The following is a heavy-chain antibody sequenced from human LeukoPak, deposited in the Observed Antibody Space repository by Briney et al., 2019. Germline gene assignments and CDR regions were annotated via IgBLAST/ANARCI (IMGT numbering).Heavy chain of an antibody. CDR1: GYTFTSYD. CDR3: ARESVYCSGGSCYSKRIDY. CDR2: MNPNSGNT. Sequence: ASVKVSCKASGYTFTSYDINWVRQATGQRLEWMGWMNPNSGNTGYAQKLQGRVTMTRNTSISTAYMELSSLRSEDTAVYYCARESVYCSGGSCYSKRIDYWGQGTLVTVSS. V-gene: IGHV1-8*01. D-gene: IGHD2-15*01. J-gene: IGHJ4*02.